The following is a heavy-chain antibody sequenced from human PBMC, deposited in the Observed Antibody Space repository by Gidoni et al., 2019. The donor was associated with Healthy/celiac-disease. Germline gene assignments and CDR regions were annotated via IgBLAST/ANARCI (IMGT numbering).Heavy chain of an antibody. CDR2: INHSGST. J-gene: IGHJ4*02. CDR1: GGSFSGYY. V-gene: IGHV4-34*01. Sequence: QVQLQQWGAGLLKPSETLSLTCAVYGGSFSGYYWSWIRQPPGKGRAWIGEINHSGSTNYNPSLKSRVTISGDTSKNQFSLKLSAVTAADTAVYYCASSSIVVVPAARLAYWGQGTLVTVSS. D-gene: IGHD2-2*01. CDR3: ASSSIVVVPAARLAY.